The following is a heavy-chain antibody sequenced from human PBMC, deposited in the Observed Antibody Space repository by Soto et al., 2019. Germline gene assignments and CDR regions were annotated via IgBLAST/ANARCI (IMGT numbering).Heavy chain of an antibody. CDR2: INHSGST. CDR1: GGSFSGYY. Sequence: SETLSLTCAVYGGSFSGYYWSWIRQPPGKGLEWIGEINHSGSTNYNPSLKSRVTISVDTSKNQFSLKLSSVTAADTAEYYCARGSLGYCSSTSCAPYYFDYWGQGTLVTVSS. V-gene: IGHV4-34*01. D-gene: IGHD2-2*01. J-gene: IGHJ4*02. CDR3: ARGSLGYCSSTSCAPYYFDY.